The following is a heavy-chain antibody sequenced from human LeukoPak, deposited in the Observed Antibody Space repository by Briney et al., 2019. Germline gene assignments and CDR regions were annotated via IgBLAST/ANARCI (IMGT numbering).Heavy chain of an antibody. CDR2: THYSGST. V-gene: IGHV4-59*01. Sequence: SETLSLTCTVSGGSISSYLWNWIRQPPGKGLEWIGYTHYSGSTNYNPSLKSRVNMSLDTSKNQFSLKLSSVTAADTAVYYCARGFRGYSGYDWYFDYWGQGILVTVSS. J-gene: IGHJ4*02. CDR1: GGSISSYL. CDR3: ARGFRGYSGYDWYFDY. D-gene: IGHD5-12*01.